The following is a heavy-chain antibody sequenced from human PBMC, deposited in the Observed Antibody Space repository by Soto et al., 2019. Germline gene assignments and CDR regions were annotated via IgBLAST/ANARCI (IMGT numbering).Heavy chain of an antibody. CDR1: GGTFSTNT. J-gene: IGHJ4*02. V-gene: IGHV1-69*02. Sequence: QVQLVQSGAEGKNPGSSVKVPCKIFGGTFSTNTLSWVRQAPGQGLEWMGRSTPVLDKADYAQSFHGSLTITADRSTSTANMELSSLSSEDTAIYYCARGATAGDSAVHYWGQGTLVSVSS. D-gene: IGHD2-21*01. CDR3: ARGATAGDSAVHY. CDR2: STPVLDKA.